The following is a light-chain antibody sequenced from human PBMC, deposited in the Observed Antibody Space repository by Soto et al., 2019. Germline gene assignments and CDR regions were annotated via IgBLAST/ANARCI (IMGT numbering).Light chain of an antibody. J-gene: IGKJ4*01. CDR2: DAS. V-gene: IGKV1-5*01. CDR1: QTINSR. CDR3: RHYHSHPIT. Sequence: DIQMTQFPPTLSASVGDRVTITCRASQTINSRVAWYHQKPGKAPKLLIYDASNLEGGVPSKFSGRGYGSEFTLTINFLQTDDSGTYFCRHYHSHPITFGGGTKLEI.